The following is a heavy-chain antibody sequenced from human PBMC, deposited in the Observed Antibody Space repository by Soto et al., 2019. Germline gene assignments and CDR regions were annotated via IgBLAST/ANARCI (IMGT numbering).Heavy chain of an antibody. J-gene: IGHJ6*02. CDR3: ARDNGEYSSRWHYYYYGMDV. V-gene: IGHV3-48*03. Sequence: DVQLLESGGAFIQPGGSLRLSCAASGFTFTSYAMAWVRQAPGKGLEWVSCFSSSGSTIYYADSVKGRFTISRDNAKNSLYLQMHSLSAEETAVYYGARDNGEYSSRWHYYYYGMDVGGQGTTVTVS. CDR2: FSSSGSTI. D-gene: IGHD6-13*01. CDR1: GFTFTSYA.